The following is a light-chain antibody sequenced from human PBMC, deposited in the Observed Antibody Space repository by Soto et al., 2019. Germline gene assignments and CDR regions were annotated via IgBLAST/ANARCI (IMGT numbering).Light chain of an antibody. Sequence: DIQMTQSPSSLSASVGDRVTITCRASQSISTYLNWYQQKPGKAPKLLIYAASSLQSGVPSRFSGSGSGTDFTLTISSRQPEDFATYYCQQTRTVGQGTKVEIK. CDR2: AAS. J-gene: IGKJ1*01. CDR1: QSISTY. CDR3: QQTRT. V-gene: IGKV1-39*01.